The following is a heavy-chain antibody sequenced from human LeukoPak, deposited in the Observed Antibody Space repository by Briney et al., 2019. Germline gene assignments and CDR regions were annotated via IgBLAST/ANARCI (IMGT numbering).Heavy chain of an antibody. CDR1: GGSFSGYY. CDR3: AREDRSGSYYKVLDY. V-gene: IGHV4-34*01. D-gene: IGHD3-10*01. CDR2: INHSGST. J-gene: IGHJ4*02. Sequence: LETLSLTCAVYGGSFSGYYWSWIRQPPGKGLEWIGEINHSGSTNYNPSLKSRVTISVDTSKNQFSLKLSSVTAADTAVYYCAREDRSGSYYKVLDYWGQGTLVTVSS.